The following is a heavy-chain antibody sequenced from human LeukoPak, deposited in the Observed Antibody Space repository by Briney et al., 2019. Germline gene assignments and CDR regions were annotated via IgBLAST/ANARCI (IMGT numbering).Heavy chain of an antibody. CDR1: GDSISSSNYY. CDR2: IYYSGST. Sequence: PSETLSLTCTVSGDSISSSNYYWGWIRQPPGKGLQSIGSIYYSGSTNYNPSLKSRVTISVDTSKNQFSLKLSSVTAADTAVYYCARDSSGDFDYWGQGTLVTVSS. V-gene: IGHV4-39*07. CDR3: ARDSSGDFDY. J-gene: IGHJ4*02. D-gene: IGHD3-10*01.